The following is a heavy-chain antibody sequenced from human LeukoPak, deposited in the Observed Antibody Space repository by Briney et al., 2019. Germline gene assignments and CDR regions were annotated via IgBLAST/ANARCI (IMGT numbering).Heavy chain of an antibody. J-gene: IGHJ4*02. CDR2: IYYSGST. D-gene: IGHD5-12*01. CDR3: ARQGYSGYDPPLDY. Sequence: PSETLSLTCTVSGGSISSYCWSWIRQPPGKGLEGIGYIYYSGSTNYNPSLKSRVTISVDTSKNQFSLKLGSVTAADTAVYYCARQGYSGYDPPLDYWGQGTLVTVSS. CDR1: GGSISSYC. V-gene: IGHV4-59*08.